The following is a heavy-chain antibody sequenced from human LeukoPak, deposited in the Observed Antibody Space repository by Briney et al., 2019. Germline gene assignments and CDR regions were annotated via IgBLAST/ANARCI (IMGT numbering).Heavy chain of an antibody. J-gene: IGHJ6*04. D-gene: IGHD5-12*01. CDR2: ISSSGSTI. Sequence: GGSLRLSCAASGFTFSDYYMSWIRQAPGKGLKWVSYISSSGSTIYYADSVKGRFTISRDNAKNSLYLQMNSLRAEDTAVYYCARGERGYSGYDPLNYYYGMDVWGKGTTVTASS. CDR3: ARGERGYSGYDPLNYYYGMDV. V-gene: IGHV3-11*01. CDR1: GFTFSDYY.